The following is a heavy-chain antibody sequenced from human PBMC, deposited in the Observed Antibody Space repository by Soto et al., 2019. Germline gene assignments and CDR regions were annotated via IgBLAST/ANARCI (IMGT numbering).Heavy chain of an antibody. CDR2: ISYDGSNK. Sequence: GGSLRLSCAASGFTFSSYGMHWVRQAPGKGLEWVAVISYDGSNKYYADSVKGRFTISRDNSKNTLYLQMNSLRAEDTAVYYCAKNGLSWFDPWGQGTLVTVSS. D-gene: IGHD3-16*01. CDR1: GFTFSSYG. J-gene: IGHJ5*02. CDR3: AKNGLSWFDP. V-gene: IGHV3-30*18.